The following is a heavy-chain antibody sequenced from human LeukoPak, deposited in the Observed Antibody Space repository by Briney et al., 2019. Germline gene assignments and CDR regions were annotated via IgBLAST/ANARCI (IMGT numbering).Heavy chain of an antibody. CDR2: INHSGST. CDR3: ATRSYGDYVDY. D-gene: IGHD4-17*01. CDR1: GGSFSGYY. Sequence: TSSETLSLTCAVYGGSFSGYYWSWIRQPPGKGLEWIGEINHSGSTNYNPSLKSRVTISVDTSKNQFSLKLSSVTAADTAVYYCATRSYGDYVDYWGQGTLVTVSS. V-gene: IGHV4-34*01. J-gene: IGHJ4*02.